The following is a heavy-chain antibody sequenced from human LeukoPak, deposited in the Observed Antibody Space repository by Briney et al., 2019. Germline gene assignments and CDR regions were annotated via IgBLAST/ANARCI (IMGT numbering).Heavy chain of an antibody. V-gene: IGHV4-59*08. Sequence: SETLSLTCSVSGASISDSYWTWLRQPPGKTLEWSGYIYYTGDNDYNLSLKSRVTMSVDTSKSHLSVNLTSVTAADPAVYHCVRFTASTREIDTWGQDILVTVSS. D-gene: IGHD2/OR15-2a*01. J-gene: IGHJ1*01. CDR2: IYYTGDN. CDR3: VRFTASTREIDT. CDR1: GASISDSY.